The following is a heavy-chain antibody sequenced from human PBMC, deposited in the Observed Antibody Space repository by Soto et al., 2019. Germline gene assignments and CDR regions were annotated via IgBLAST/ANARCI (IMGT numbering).Heavy chain of an antibody. CDR1: GFTFSDYY. J-gene: IGHJ4*02. CDR2: ISSSGSTI. V-gene: IGHV3-11*01. Sequence: GGSLRLSCAASGFTFSDYYMSWIRQAPGKGLEWVSYISSSGSTIYYADSVKGRFTISRDNAKNSLYLQMNSLRAEDTAVYYCARVRRYSSSSRGFQYYFDYWGQGTLVTVSS. CDR3: ARVRRYSSSSRGFQYYFDY. D-gene: IGHD6-6*01.